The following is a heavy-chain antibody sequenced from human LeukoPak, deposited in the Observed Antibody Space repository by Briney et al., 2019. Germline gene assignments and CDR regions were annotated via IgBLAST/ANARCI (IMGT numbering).Heavy chain of an antibody. CDR3: ARGQLADTY. Sequence: PGGSLRLSCAASGFTFRTYWMSWVRQTPGKGLEWVAKIKPDGSEKSYPDSVKGRFTISRDNAKTSVYLQMNSLRVEDTALYYCARGQLADTYWGQGALVTVSS. CDR2: IKPDGSEK. V-gene: IGHV3-7*01. J-gene: IGHJ4*02. CDR1: GFTFRTYW. D-gene: IGHD2-15*01.